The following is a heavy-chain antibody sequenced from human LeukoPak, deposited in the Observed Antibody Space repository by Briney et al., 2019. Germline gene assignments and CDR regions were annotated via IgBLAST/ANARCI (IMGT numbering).Heavy chain of an antibody. J-gene: IGHJ4*02. CDR3: ARGRRITIFGVGKYYFDY. Sequence: SETLSLTCTVSGGSISSSSYYWGWIRQPPGKGLEWIGSIYYSGSTYYNPSLKSRVTISVDTSKNQFSLKLSSVTAADTAVYYCARGRRITIFGVGKYYFDYWGQGTLVTVSS. CDR2: IYYSGST. V-gene: IGHV4-39*01. CDR1: GGSISSSSYY. D-gene: IGHD3-3*01.